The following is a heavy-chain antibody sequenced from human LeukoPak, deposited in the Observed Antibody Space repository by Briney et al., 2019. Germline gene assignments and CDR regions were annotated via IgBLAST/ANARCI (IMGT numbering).Heavy chain of an antibody. Sequence: SETLSLTCAVYGGSFSGYYWSWIRQPPGKGLEWIGEINHSGSTNYNPSLKSRVTISVDTSKNQFSLKLSSVTAADTAVYYCARATPILLWFAEGAGGMDVWGKGTTVTVSS. V-gene: IGHV4-34*01. D-gene: IGHD3-10*01. CDR2: INHSGST. J-gene: IGHJ6*04. CDR1: GGSFSGYY. CDR3: ARATPILLWFAEGAGGMDV.